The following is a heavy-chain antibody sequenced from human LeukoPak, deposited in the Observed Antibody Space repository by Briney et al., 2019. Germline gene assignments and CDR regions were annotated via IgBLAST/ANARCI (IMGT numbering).Heavy chain of an antibody. CDR2: MNPNSGNT. CDR3: ARGLSDYGGNIRHDY. J-gene: IGHJ4*02. V-gene: IGHV1-8*01. CDR1: GYTFTSYD. Sequence: ASVKVSCKASGYTFTSYDINWVRQATGQGLEWMGWMNPNSGNTGYAQKFQGRVTMTRNTSISTAYMELSSLRSEDTAVCYCARGLSDYGGNIRHDYWGQGTLVTVSS. D-gene: IGHD4-23*01.